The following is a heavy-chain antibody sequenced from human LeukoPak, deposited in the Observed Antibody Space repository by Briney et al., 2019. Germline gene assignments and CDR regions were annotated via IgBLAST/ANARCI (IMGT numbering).Heavy chain of an antibody. CDR3: ARHRYSSGWYFDY. V-gene: IGHV3-74*01. CDR2: INSDGSST. D-gene: IGHD6-19*01. CDR1: GFTFSSWW. Sequence: GGSLRLSCAVSGFTFSSWWMHWVRQAPGKGLVWVSRINSDGSSTSYADSVKGRFTISRDNAKNTLYLQMNSLRAEDTAVYYCARHRYSSGWYFDYWGQGTLVTVSS. J-gene: IGHJ4*02.